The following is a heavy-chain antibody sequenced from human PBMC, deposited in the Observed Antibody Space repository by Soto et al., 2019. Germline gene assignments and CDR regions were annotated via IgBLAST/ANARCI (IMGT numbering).Heavy chain of an antibody. D-gene: IGHD3-16*01. Sequence: SETLSLTXTVSDGSVNSGNYYWSWIRQPPGRGLEWIGHIYYIGATNYNPSLKSRVAISVDTSKNQFSLKVNSVTAADTAVYFCAREEKQLSRYGGDFDYWGQGIQVTVSS. V-gene: IGHV4-61*01. CDR3: AREEKQLSRYGGDFDY. CDR2: IYYIGAT. J-gene: IGHJ4*02. CDR1: DGSVNSGNYY.